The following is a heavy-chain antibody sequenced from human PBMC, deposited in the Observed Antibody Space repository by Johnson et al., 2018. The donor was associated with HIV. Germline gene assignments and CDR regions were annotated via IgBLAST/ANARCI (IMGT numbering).Heavy chain of an antibody. CDR1: GFSFSDYY. J-gene: IGHJ3*02. V-gene: IGHV3-11*04. CDR3: ARQPDNFWSSDAFDI. Sequence: QVQLVESGGGVVQSGRSLRLSCAASGFSFSDYYMSWIRQAPGKGLEWVSYISSSGSTIYHADSVVKGRFTISRDNAKNSVFLQMNSLRVEDTAIYYCARQPDNFWSSDAFDIWGQGTMVTVSS. CDR2: ISSSGSTI. D-gene: IGHD3-3*01.